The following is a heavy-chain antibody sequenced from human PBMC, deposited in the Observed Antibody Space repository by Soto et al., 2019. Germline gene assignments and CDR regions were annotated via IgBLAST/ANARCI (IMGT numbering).Heavy chain of an antibody. V-gene: IGHV3-30-3*01. CDR2: ISYDGSNK. CDR1: GFSFRTYA. CDR3: AKDLQTAYXFWAGYYDPYYDYAMDV. Sequence: PGGSLRLSCAASGFSFRTYAMDWVRQAPGKGLEWVAVISYDGSNKYYADSVKGRFTISRDNSKNTLYLQINSLRSEDTAVYYCAKDLQTAYXFWAGYYDPYYDYAMDVWGQGTTVTVSS. J-gene: IGHJ6*02. D-gene: IGHD3-3*01.